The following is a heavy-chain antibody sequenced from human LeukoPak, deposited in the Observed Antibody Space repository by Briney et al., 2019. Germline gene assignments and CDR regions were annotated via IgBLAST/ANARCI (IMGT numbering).Heavy chain of an antibody. Sequence: SETLSLTCTVSGGSISSYYWSWIRQPPGKGLEWIGYIYYSGSTNYNPSLKSRVTISVDTSKNQFSLKLSSVTAADAAVYYCARDRGGNSFFEYWGQGTLVTVSS. CDR2: IYYSGST. CDR3: ARDRGGNSFFEY. CDR1: GGSISSYY. J-gene: IGHJ4*02. D-gene: IGHD4-23*01. V-gene: IGHV4-59*01.